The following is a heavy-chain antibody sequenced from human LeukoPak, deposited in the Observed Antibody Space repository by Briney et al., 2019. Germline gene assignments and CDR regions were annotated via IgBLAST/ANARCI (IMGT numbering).Heavy chain of an antibody. Sequence: PSETLSLTCTVSGGSISSNNYYWSWIRQPPGKGLEWIGSIYHSGSTYYNPSLKSRVTISVDTSKNQFSLKLSSVTAADTAVYYCAKESTRRYFDYWGQGTLVTVSS. CDR1: GGSISSNNYY. V-gene: IGHV4-39*07. CDR3: AKESTRRYFDY. CDR2: IYHSGST. J-gene: IGHJ4*02.